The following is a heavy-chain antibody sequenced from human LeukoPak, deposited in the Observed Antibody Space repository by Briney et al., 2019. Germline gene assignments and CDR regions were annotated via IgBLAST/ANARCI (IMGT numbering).Heavy chain of an antibody. J-gene: IGHJ4*02. V-gene: IGHV1-69*05. CDR2: IIPIFGTA. Sequence: RASVKVSCKASGGTFSSYAISWVRQAPGQGLEWMGGIIPIFGTANYAQKFQGRVTITTDESTSTAYMGLSSLRSEDTAVYYCARDGELGIENYWGQGTLVTVSS. CDR3: ARDGELGIENY. CDR1: GGTFSSYA. D-gene: IGHD7-27*01.